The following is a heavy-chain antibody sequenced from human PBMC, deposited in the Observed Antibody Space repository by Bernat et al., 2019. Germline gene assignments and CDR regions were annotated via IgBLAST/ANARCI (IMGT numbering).Heavy chain of an antibody. CDR2: IIPVLVIT. V-gene: IGHV1-69*04. CDR1: GYTFSCYT. CDR3: AREGCGYSGYDDDRRTTIVKWGHDY. J-gene: IGHJ4*02. Sequence: QVQLVQSGAEVKTPGSSVKVSCKSSGYTFSCYTISWVRQAPGQGLEWMGRIIPVLVITKYSQKIQGRVTITSDKSTSTAYMEMSSPRSEDTAVYYCAREGCGYSGYDDDRRTTIVKWGHDYWGQGTLVTVSS. D-gene: IGHD5-12*01.